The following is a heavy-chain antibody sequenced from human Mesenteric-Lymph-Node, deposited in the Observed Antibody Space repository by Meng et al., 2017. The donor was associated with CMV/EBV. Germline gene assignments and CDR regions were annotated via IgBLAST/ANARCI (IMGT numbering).Heavy chain of an antibody. CDR3: ARQEVYFDY. J-gene: IGHJ4*02. CDR2: IYYSGST. Sequence: SLTCTVSGGSISSSSYYWVWIRQPPGKGLEWIGSIYYSGSTYYDPSLKSRVTMSVDTSKNQFSLKLSSVTAADTAVYYCARQEVYFDYWGQGILVTVSS. V-gene: IGHV4-39*01. CDR1: GGSISSSSYY.